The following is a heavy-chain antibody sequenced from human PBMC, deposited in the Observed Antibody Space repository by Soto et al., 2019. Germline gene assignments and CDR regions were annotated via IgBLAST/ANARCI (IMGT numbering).Heavy chain of an antibody. Sequence: QVTLKESGPVLVNPTETLTLTCTVSGFSLSNARMGVSWIRQPPGKALEWLAHIFSNDEKSYSTSLKSRLTISKDTSKSQVVLTMTNMDPVDTATYYCARIYSSSWLPRGFDYWGQGTLVTVSS. D-gene: IGHD6-13*01. V-gene: IGHV2-26*01. CDR3: ARIYSSSWLPRGFDY. CDR2: IFSNDEK. J-gene: IGHJ4*02. CDR1: GFSLSNARMG.